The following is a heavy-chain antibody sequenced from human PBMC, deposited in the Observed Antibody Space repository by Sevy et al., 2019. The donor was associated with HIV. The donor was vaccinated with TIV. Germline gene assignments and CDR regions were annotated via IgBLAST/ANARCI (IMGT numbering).Heavy chain of an antibody. CDR2: IYTSGST. V-gene: IGHV4-4*07. D-gene: IGHD3-3*01. CDR1: GGSISSYY. Sequence: SETLSLTCTVSGGSISSYYWSCIRQPAGKGLEWIGRIYTSGSTNYNPSLKSRVTMSVDTSKNQFSLKLSSVTAADTDVYYCARSGIGSFVVTNEAIFGVVNLNYYYYGMDVWGQGTTVTVSS. J-gene: IGHJ6*02. CDR3: ARSGIGSFVVTNEAIFGVVNLNYYYYGMDV.